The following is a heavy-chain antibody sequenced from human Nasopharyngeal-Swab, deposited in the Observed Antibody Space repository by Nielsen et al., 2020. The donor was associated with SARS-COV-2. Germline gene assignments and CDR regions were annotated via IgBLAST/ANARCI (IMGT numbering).Heavy chain of an antibody. D-gene: IGHD1-26*01. CDR2: LSANGGRT. CDR1: GFAFSTYA. V-gene: IGHV3-23*01. J-gene: IGHJ4*02. CDR3: AKDRAWGLDY. Sequence: GESLEISCAASGFAFSTYAMSWVRQAPGKGLEWVSALSANGGRTYYADSVKGRFTISRDNSKNTLYLQMNTLRAEDTAVYYCAKDRAWGLDYWGQGTLVTVSS.